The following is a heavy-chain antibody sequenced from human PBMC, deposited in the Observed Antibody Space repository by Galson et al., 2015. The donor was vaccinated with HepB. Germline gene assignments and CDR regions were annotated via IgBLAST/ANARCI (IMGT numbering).Heavy chain of an antibody. CDR1: GFTFSNAW. J-gene: IGHJ6*03. CDR2: IKSKTDGGTT. Sequence: SLRLSCAASGFTFSNAWMNWVRQAPGKGLEWVGRIKSKTDGGTTDYAALVKGRFTISRDDSKNTLYLQMNSLKTEDTAVYYCTTDRYSSSWYASWWSRKETTDYCYYMDVWGKGTTVTVSS. CDR3: TTDRYSSSWYASWWSRKETTDYCYYMDV. D-gene: IGHD6-13*01. V-gene: IGHV3-15*07.